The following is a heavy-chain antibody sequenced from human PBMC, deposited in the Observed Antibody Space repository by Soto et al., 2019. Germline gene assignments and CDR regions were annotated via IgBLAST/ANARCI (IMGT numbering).Heavy chain of an antibody. J-gene: IGHJ4*02. CDR3: ASDVDSEMATISSY. V-gene: IGHV4-4*02. D-gene: IGHD5-12*01. CDR1: GGSISSSNW. Sequence: SETLSLTCAVTGGSISSSNWWSWVRQPPGKGLEWIGEIYHSGSTNYNPSLKSRVTISVDKSKNQFSLKLSSVTAADTAVYYCASDVDSEMATISSYCGQGTLVTLSS. CDR2: IYHSGST.